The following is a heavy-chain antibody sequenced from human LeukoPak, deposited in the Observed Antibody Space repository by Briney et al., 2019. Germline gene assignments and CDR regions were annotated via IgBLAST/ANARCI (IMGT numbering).Heavy chain of an antibody. D-gene: IGHD4-17*01. CDR3: APLDDYGDPPAWG. V-gene: IGHV1-18*01. Sequence: SVKVSCKASGSTFPSYGISWVRQAPGQGLEWMGWISAYNGNTNYAQKLQGRVTMTTDTSTSTAYMELRSLRSDDTAVYYCAPLDDYGDPPAWGWGQGTLVTVSS. CDR1: GSTFPSYG. J-gene: IGHJ4*02. CDR2: ISAYNGNT.